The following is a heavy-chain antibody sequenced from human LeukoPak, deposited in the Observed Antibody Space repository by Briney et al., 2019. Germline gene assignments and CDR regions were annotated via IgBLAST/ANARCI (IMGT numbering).Heavy chain of an antibody. D-gene: IGHD5-18*01. V-gene: IGHV3-23*01. J-gene: IGHJ4*02. CDR3: AMGVSGYNYGPVDY. Sequence: GGSLRLSCAASGFNFSNYAMSWVRQAPGKGLEWVSSISGAGGRIYYADSVKGRFSISRDNSKDTLYLQMNNLRVEDTAVYYCAMGVSGYNYGPVDYWGQGSLVTVSS. CDR2: ISGAGGRI. CDR1: GFNFSNYA.